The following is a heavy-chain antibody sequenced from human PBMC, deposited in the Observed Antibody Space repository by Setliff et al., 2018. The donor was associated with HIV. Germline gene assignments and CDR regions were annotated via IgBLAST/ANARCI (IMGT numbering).Heavy chain of an antibody. J-gene: IGHJ4*02. D-gene: IGHD1-26*01. V-gene: IGHV1-69*04. Sequence: SVKVSCKASGGTFSGYAINWVRQAPGQGLEWLGNIIPNVGVVYYAQRFQGRVTITTVQSTSTAYMELSSLRSEDTAVYYCARAKTSGTYYGWSYWGQGTLVTVSS. CDR1: GGTFSGYA. CDR2: IIPNVGVV. CDR3: ARAKTSGTYYGWSY.